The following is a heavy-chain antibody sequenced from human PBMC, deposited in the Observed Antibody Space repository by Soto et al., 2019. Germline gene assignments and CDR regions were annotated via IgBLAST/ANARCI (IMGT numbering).Heavy chain of an antibody. CDR2: IYYSGST. Sequence: SETLSLTCTVSGGSISSGGYYWSWIRQHPGKGLEWIGYIYYSGSTYYNPSLKSRVTISVDTSKNQFSLKLSSVTAAATAVYYCATFVEPRDRWFDPWGQGTLVTVSS. CDR1: GGSISSGGYY. CDR3: ATFVEPRDRWFDP. J-gene: IGHJ5*02. V-gene: IGHV4-31*02. D-gene: IGHD2-15*01.